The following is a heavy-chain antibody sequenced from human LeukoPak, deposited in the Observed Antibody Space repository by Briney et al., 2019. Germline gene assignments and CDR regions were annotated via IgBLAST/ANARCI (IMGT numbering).Heavy chain of an antibody. CDR2: IYISGST. J-gene: IGHJ4*02. Sequence: SETLSLTCTVPGGSISSYYWSWIRQPPEKELEWIGYIYISGSTNYNPSLKSRVTISVDTSKNQFSLKLSSVTAADTAVYYCARAGSGYSFDSWGQGTLVTVSS. V-gene: IGHV4-59*01. D-gene: IGHD3-3*01. CDR1: GGSISSYY. CDR3: ARAGSGYSFDS.